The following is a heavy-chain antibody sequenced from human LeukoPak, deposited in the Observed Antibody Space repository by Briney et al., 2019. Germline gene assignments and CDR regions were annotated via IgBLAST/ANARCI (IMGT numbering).Heavy chain of an antibody. V-gene: IGHV4-39*07. CDR1: GGSISSSSYY. CDR3: ARGPTVVTTYFDY. J-gene: IGHJ4*02. Sequence: PSETLSLTCTVSGGSISSSSYYWGWIRQPPGKGLEWIGSIYYSGSTYYNPSLKSRVTISVDTSKNQFSLKLSSVTAADTAVYYCARGPTVVTTYFDYWGQGTLVTVSS. D-gene: IGHD4-23*01. CDR2: IYYSGST.